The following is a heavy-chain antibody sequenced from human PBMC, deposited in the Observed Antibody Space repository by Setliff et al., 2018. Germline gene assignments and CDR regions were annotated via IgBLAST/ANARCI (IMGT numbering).Heavy chain of an antibody. V-gene: IGHV4-34*01. CDR3: ARGRNIAARLLDS. CDR1: GGTFSDYY. CDR2: INHRGST. J-gene: IGHJ4*02. Sequence: ASETLSLTCAAYGGTFSDYYWTWIRQPPGKGLEWIGEINHRGSTNYNPSLKSRATISIDTSKDQFSRKLISMSAADTAVYFCARGRNIAARLLDSWGQGALVTVSS. D-gene: IGHD6-6*01.